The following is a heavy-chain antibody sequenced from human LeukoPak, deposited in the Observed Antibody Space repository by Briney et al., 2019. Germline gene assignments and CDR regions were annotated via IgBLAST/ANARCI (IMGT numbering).Heavy chain of an antibody. CDR3: ARMSRLDY. CDR1: GGSISGSSYY. CDR2: IYYTGSS. J-gene: IGHJ4*02. Sequence: SETLSLTCTVSGGSISGSSYYWGWIRQPPGKGLEWIGSIYYTGSSSYNPSLKSRVTISVDTSKNQFSLRLTSVIAADTAAYYCARMSRLDYWGQGTLVTVSS. V-gene: IGHV4-39*01.